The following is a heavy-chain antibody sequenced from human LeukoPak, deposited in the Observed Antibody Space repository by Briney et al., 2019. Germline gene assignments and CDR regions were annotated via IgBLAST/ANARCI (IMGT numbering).Heavy chain of an antibody. CDR2: LSNRGDST. J-gene: IGHJ4*02. CDR3: VKGAGAGVFDC. CDR1: GFTFSVHT. D-gene: IGHD1-14*01. V-gene: IGHV3-64D*06. Sequence: GGSLRLSCSASGFTFSVHTMHWVRQAPGKGLEYLSGLSNRGDSTYYADSVKGRFTISRDNSKNMVYLQMSSLRADDTALYYCVKGAGAGVFDCWGQGTLVTVTS.